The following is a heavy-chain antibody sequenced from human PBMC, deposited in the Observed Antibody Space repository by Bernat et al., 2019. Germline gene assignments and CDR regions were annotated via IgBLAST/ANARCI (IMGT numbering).Heavy chain of an antibody. CDR2: IYYSGST. D-gene: IGHD3-22*01. Sequence: QLQLQESGPGLVKPSETLSLTCTVSGGSISSSSYYWGWIRQPPGKGLAWIGCIYYSGSTYYNPSLKSRVTIAVDASKNQFSLKQGTVTAADTAGYYCARLQWYYYDSSGYDAFDIWGQGTMVTVSS. J-gene: IGHJ3*02. CDR1: GGSISSSSYY. V-gene: IGHV4-39*01. CDR3: ARLQWYYYDSSGYDAFDI.